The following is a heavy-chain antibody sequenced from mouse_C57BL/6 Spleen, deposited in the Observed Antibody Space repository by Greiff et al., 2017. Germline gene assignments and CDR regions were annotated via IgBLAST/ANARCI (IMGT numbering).Heavy chain of an antibody. Sequence: QVQLQQPGAELVMPGASVKLSCKASGYTFTSYWMHWVKQRPGQGLEWIGEIDPSDSYTNYNQKFKGKSTLTVDKSSSTAYMQLSSLTSEDSAVYYCARRLLDGAFAYWGQGTSVTVSS. V-gene: IGHV1-69*01. D-gene: IGHD1-2*01. CDR3: ARRLLDGAFAY. CDR1: GYTFTSYW. CDR2: IDPSDSYT. J-gene: IGHJ4*01.